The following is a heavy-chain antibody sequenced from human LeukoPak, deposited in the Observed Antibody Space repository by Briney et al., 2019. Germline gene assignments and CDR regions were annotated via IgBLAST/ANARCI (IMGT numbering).Heavy chain of an antibody. CDR3: AKVRSIVVVVAAALDY. D-gene: IGHD2-15*01. Sequence: GGSLRLSCAASGFTFSSYGMHWVRQAPGKGLEWVAFIRYDGSNKYYADSVKGRFTISRDNSKNTLYLQMNSLRAEDTAVYYCAKVRSIVVVVAAALDYWGQGTLVTVSS. V-gene: IGHV3-30*02. J-gene: IGHJ4*02. CDR2: IRYDGSNK. CDR1: GFTFSSYG.